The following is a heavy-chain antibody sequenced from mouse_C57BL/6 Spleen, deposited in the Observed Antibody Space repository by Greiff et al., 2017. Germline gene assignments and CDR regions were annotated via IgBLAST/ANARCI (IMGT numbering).Heavy chain of an antibody. CDR2: VWRGGST. D-gene: IGHD1-1*01. CDR1: GFSLTSYG. CDR3: AKGGSSYPFDY. J-gene: IGHJ2*01. Sequence: VQLQQSGPGLVQPSQSLSITCTVSGFSLTSYGVHWVRPSPGTGLEWLGVVWRGGSTDYNAAFMSRLSITKDNSKSQVFFKMNSLQADDTAIYYCAKGGSSYPFDYWGQGTTLTVSS. V-gene: IGHV2-5*01.